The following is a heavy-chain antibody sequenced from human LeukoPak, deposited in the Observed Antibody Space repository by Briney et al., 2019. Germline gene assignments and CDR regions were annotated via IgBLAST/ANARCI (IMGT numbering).Heavy chain of an antibody. Sequence: PSETLSLTCIISGGSISSYYWSWIRQPPGKGLEWIGYIYYSGSTNYNPSLKSRVTISVDTSKNQFSLKLSSVTAADTAVYYCARDYSRSQNYFDFWGQGTLVSVSS. J-gene: IGHJ4*02. CDR3: ARDYSRSQNYFDF. V-gene: IGHV4-59*01. CDR2: IYYSGST. D-gene: IGHD5-18*01. CDR1: GGSISSYY.